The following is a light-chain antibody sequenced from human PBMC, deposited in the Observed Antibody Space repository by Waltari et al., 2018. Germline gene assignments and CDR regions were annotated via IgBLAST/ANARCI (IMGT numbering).Light chain of an antibody. Sequence: VVMTQSPLPLPVPLGQSASISCTSSQSLVHIDGKTYYNWFHQRPGQSPRRLIYKVSNRDSGVPDRFSGSGSVTGCTLTISRVEAEDVCVYYCMQATQWPLTFGQGTRVEIK. CDR1: QSLVHIDGKTY. CDR2: KVS. V-gene: IGKV2-30*02. J-gene: IGKJ1*01. CDR3: MQATQWPLT.